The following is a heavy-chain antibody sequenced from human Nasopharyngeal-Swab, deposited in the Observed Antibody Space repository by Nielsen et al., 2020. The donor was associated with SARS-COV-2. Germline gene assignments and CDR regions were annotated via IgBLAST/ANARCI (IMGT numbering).Heavy chain of an antibody. D-gene: IGHD6-19*01. J-gene: IGHJ6*03. V-gene: IGHV3-23*01. CDR1: GFTFSSYA. CDR3: AKVGSSYYYYMDV. Sequence: GESLKISCAASGFTFSSYAMSWVRQAPGKGLEWVSAISGSGGSTYYADSVKGRFTISRDNSKNTLYLQMNSLRAEDTALYYCAKVGSSYYYYMDVWGKGTTVTVSS. CDR2: ISGSGGST.